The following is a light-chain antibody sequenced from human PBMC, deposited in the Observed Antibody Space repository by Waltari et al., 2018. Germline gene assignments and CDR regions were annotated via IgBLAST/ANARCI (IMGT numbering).Light chain of an antibody. CDR1: QSLSIY. J-gene: IGKJ3*01. CDR2: HAS. Sequence: EIVLTQSPGTLSLSPGERATLSCRASQSLSIYLAWYQQKPGRAPRLLIYHASSRATGVPDRFSGSGSGTDFSLTISRLEPEDFAVYYCQERSNWVFTFGPGTKVDI. V-gene: IGKV3D-20*02. CDR3: QERSNWVFT.